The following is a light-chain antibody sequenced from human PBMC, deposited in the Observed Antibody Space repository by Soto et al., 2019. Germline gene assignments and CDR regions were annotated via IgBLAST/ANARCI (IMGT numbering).Light chain of an antibody. CDR2: AAS. Sequence: DIQMTRSPSTLSASVGDRVTITCRASQGISTYLAWYQQKPGKAPKLLIYAASTLQGGVPSRFSGSGSGTDFTLTISSLQPEDFATYYRPQSYSSPVTFGQGTRLEIK. V-gene: IGKV1-39*01. CDR3: PQSYSSPVT. CDR1: QGISTY. J-gene: IGKJ5*01.